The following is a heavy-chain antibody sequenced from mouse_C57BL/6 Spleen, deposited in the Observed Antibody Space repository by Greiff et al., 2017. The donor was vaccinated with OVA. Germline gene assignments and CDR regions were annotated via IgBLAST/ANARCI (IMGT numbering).Heavy chain of an antibody. CDR3: ARKSGGYFDV. CDR1: GYSITSGYD. D-gene: IGHD1-3*01. V-gene: IGHV3-1*01. J-gene: IGHJ1*03. CDR2: ISYSGST. Sequence: DVKLVESGPGMVKPSQSLSLSCTVTGYSITSGYDWHWIRHFPGNKLEWMGYISYSGSTNYNPSLKSRISITHDTSKNHFFLKLNSVTTEDTATYYCARKSGGYFDVWGTGTTVTVSS.